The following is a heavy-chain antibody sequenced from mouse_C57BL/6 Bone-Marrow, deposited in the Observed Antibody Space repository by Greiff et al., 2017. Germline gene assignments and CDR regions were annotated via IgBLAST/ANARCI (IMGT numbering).Heavy chain of an antibody. D-gene: IGHD1-1*01. CDR3: SRTLCGTRNYYDY. Sequence: QVQLKQPGAELVRPGASVRLSCKASGYSFTHFWVNWVKQRPGQGLEWLAMIHPSDSETRLNQKFKDKATLTVDKSSTTAYMQLASPTSEDSAVYYWSRTLCGTRNYYDYGGQGTTLTVTA. J-gene: IGHJ2*01. CDR1: GYSFTHFW. CDR2: IHPSDSET. V-gene: IGHV1S82*01.